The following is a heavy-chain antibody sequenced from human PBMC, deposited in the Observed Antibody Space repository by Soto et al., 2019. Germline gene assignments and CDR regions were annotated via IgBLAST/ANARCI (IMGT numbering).Heavy chain of an antibody. CDR3: AKDGQYRTDGFDV. CDR2: LSRGGGTT. Sequence: GRSLRLSCAACGFTFSSHGMSWVRQAPGKGLEWIAGLSRGGGTTYYADSVKGRFTISRDNSKNTLDLIMNSLKVEDTALYYCAKDGQYRTDGFDVWGHGTMVTVSS. J-gene: IGHJ3*01. D-gene: IGHD6-6*01. V-gene: IGHV3-23*01. CDR1: GFTFSSHG.